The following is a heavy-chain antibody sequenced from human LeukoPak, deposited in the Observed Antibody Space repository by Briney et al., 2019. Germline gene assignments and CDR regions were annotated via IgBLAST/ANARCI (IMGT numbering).Heavy chain of an antibody. CDR1: GYTLTELS. J-gene: IGHJ3*02. V-gene: IGHV1-24*01. CDR3: ATGGGIVGLDAFDI. D-gene: IGHD1-26*01. CDR2: FDPEDGET. Sequence: GASVKVSCKVSGYTLTELSMHWVRQAPGKGLEWMGGFDPEDGETIYAQKFQGRVTMTEDTSTDTAHMELSSLRSEDTAVYYCATGGGIVGLDAFDIWGQGTMVTVSS.